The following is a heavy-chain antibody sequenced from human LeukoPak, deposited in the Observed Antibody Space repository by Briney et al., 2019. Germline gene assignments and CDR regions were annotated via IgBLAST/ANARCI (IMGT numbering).Heavy chain of an antibody. V-gene: IGHV3-30*18. CDR1: GFTFSSSG. Sequence: GGSLRLSCAASGFTFSSSGMHWVRHAPGKGLEWLAAISYDGSNKYHEDSVKGRFTISRDNSKNTLYLQMNNLRAGDTAVYYCAKDSYDRSGYYYYYFAYWGQGTQVTVSS. CDR3: AKDSYDRSGYYYYYFAY. J-gene: IGHJ4*02. CDR2: ISYDGSNK. D-gene: IGHD3-22*01.